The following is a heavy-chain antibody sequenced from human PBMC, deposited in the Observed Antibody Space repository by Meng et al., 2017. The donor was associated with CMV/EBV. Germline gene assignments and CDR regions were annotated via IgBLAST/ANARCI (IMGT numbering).Heavy chain of an antibody. CDR1: VGSISSYY. CDR2: IYTSGST. Sequence: VELQQSGPGWFKPSRPLSLTCTVSVGSISSYYWSWIRPPAGKGLEWIGRIYTSGSTNYNPSLKSRVTMSVDTSKNQFSLKLSSVTAADTAVYYCARGSYYRYVIDYWGQGTLVTVSS. CDR3: ARGSYYRYVIDY. V-gene: IGHV4-4*07. D-gene: IGHD2-21*01. J-gene: IGHJ4*02.